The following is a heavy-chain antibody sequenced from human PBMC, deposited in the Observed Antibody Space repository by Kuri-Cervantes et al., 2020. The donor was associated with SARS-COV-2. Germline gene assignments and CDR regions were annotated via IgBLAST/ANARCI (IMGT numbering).Heavy chain of an antibody. J-gene: IGHJ6*03. CDR2: IYTSGST. CDR3: ARDLVVSSGWDYYMDV. D-gene: IGHD6-19*01. CDR1: GGSISSYY. Sequence: SETLSLTCTVSGGSISSYYWSWIRQPAGKGLEWIGRIYTSGSTNYNPSLKSRVTMSVDTSKNQFSLKLSSVTAADTAVYYCARDLVVSSGWDYYMDVWGKGNTVNGAS. V-gene: IGHV4-4*07.